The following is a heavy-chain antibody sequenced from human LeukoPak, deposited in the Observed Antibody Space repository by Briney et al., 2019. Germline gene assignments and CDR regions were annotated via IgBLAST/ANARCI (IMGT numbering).Heavy chain of an antibody. D-gene: IGHD2-15*01. CDR3: ARERAATHYYFDY. Sequence: SVKVSCKASGGTFSSYAISWVRQAPGQGLEWMGRIIPILGIANYAQKFQGRVTITADKSTSTAYMELSSLRSEDTAVYYCARERAATHYYFDYWGQGTLVTVSS. CDR2: IIPILGIA. J-gene: IGHJ4*02. V-gene: IGHV1-69*04. CDR1: GGTFSSYA.